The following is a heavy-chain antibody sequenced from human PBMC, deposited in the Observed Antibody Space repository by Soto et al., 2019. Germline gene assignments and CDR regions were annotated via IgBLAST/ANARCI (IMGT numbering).Heavy chain of an antibody. Sequence: QVKLVESGGGVVQPGRSLRLSCAASGFTFSSFGMHWVRQAPGKGLEWVAVISYDGSNKYYADSVKGRFTISRDNSKNTLYLQMNNLRAEDTAVYYCASLEGYSFGATLGYWGQGTLVTVSS. D-gene: IGHD5-18*01. CDR2: ISYDGSNK. J-gene: IGHJ4*02. CDR3: ASLEGYSFGATLGY. V-gene: IGHV3-30*19. CDR1: GFTFSSFG.